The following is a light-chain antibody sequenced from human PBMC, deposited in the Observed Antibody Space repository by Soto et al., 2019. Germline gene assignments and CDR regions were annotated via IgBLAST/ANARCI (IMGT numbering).Light chain of an antibody. CDR3: QQYGGSPPWT. Sequence: DIVLTQSPGTLSLSPGERATLSCRASQSVSSNYLAWYQQKPGQAPRLLIYGASSRATGIPDRFSGSGSGTDFTLTISRLEPEDIAVYYCQQYGGSPPWTFGQGTKVDIK. CDR2: GAS. V-gene: IGKV3-20*01. CDR1: QSVSSNY. J-gene: IGKJ1*01.